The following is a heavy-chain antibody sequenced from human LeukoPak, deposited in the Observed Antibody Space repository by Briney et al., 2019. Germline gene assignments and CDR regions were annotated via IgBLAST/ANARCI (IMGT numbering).Heavy chain of an antibody. CDR3: AKYVFSAYRAFDY. CDR2: ISGSGGGNSI. Sequence: GGSLRLSCAVSGVTFNDYYMSWIRQAPGKGLEWVSYISGSGGGNSIYYADSVKGRFTISRDNAKNSVYLQMNSLRAEDTAIYYCAKYVFSAYRAFDYWGQGTLVTVSS. V-gene: IGHV3-11*01. CDR1: GVTFNDYY. J-gene: IGHJ4*02. D-gene: IGHD3-22*01.